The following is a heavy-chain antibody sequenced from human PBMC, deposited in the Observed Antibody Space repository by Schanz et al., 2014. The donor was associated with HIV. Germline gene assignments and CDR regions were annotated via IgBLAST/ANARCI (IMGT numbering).Heavy chain of an antibody. CDR1: GFTFRSYG. D-gene: IGHD4-17*01. J-gene: IGHJ4*03. V-gene: IGHV3-33*01. CDR3: ARQGLRFSFWLDY. CDR2: IWYDGSNK. Sequence: QVHLVESGGGVVQPGRSLRLSCAASGFTFRSYGMHWVRQAPGKGLEWVALIWYDGSNKIYADSVKGRFTISRDNSKNTLYLQMNNLRAEDTAVYGCARQGLRFSFWLDYWGQGTTVTVSS.